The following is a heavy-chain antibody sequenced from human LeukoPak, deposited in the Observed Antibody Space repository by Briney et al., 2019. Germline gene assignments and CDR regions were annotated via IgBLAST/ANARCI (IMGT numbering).Heavy chain of an antibody. CDR2: IKHDGSEK. Sequence: PGGSLRLSCVASGFTLSNYYMSWVRQAPGKGLEWLANIKHDGSEKYYVDSVKGRFTISRDNAKNSLYLQMNGLRAEDTAVYYCAKTAVARGDQGGFDPWGQGTLVTVSS. CDR3: AKTAVARGDQGGFDP. D-gene: IGHD6-19*01. CDR1: GFTLSNYY. V-gene: IGHV3-7*02. J-gene: IGHJ5*02.